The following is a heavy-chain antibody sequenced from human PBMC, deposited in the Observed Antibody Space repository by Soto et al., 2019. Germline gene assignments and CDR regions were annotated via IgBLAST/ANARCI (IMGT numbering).Heavy chain of an antibody. J-gene: IGHJ4*02. D-gene: IGHD4-17*01. CDR1: GFTFSSYG. CDR3: APDYGAFDY. Sequence: QVQLVESGGGVVQPGRSLRLSSAASGFTFSSYGMHWVRQAPGKGLEWVAVISYDGSNKYYADSVKGRFTISRDNSKNTLYLQMNSLRAEDTAVYYCAPDYGAFDYWGQGTLVTVSS. V-gene: IGHV3-30*03. CDR2: ISYDGSNK.